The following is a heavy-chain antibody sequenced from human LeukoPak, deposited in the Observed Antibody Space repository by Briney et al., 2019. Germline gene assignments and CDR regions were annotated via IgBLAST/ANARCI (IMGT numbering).Heavy chain of an antibody. CDR2: IYYRLST. J-gene: IGHJ5*02. Sequence: SETLSLTCSVSGDSINSFYWSWIRQPPGKGLEWIGSIYYRLSTNYNPSLKSRLTISLGTSKNQLSLKLSSVTAADTAVYYCARGLNWLDPWGQGILVTVPS. CDR3: ARGLNWLDP. V-gene: IGHV4-59*01. CDR1: GDSINSFY.